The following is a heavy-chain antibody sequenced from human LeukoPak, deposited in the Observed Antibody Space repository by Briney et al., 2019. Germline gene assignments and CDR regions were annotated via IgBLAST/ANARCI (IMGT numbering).Heavy chain of an antibody. Sequence: MPGGSLRLSCAASGFTFSDYYMSWIRQAPGKGLEWVSYISSSGSTIYYADSVKGRFTISRDNAKNSLYLQMNSLRAEDTAVYYCARDRNKQQLVDAFDIWGQGTMVTVSS. J-gene: IGHJ3*02. CDR3: ARDRNKQQLVDAFDI. CDR2: ISSSGSTI. CDR1: GFTFSDYY. D-gene: IGHD6-13*01. V-gene: IGHV3-11*04.